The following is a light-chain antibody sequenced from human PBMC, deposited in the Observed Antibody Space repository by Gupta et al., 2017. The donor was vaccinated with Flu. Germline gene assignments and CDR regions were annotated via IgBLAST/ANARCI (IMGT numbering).Light chain of an antibody. CDR2: EVI. CDR1: SSDVGGYNY. J-gene: IGLJ3*02. CDR3: SSYTSSNSLE. V-gene: IGLV2-14*01. Sequence: QSALTQPAPVSVSPGQSITISCTGPSSDVGGYNYVSWYQHHPGKAPKLMIYEVINRPSGVSNRFSGSKSGNTASLTISGLQAEDEADYYCSSYTSSNSLEFGGGTKLTVL.